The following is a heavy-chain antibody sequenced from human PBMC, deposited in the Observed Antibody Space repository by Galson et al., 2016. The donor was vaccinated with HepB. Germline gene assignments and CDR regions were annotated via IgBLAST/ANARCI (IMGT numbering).Heavy chain of an antibody. J-gene: IGHJ5*02. Sequence: SLRLSCAASGFTFSSYAMSWVRQAPGKGLEWVSGILGTGANTYYADSVKGRFTISRDHSNNTLYLHMDSLRAEDTAVYFCVLWAVTPGRFGPWGQGSLVTVSS. CDR2: ILGTGANT. CDR3: VLWAVTPGRFGP. D-gene: IGHD4-23*01. CDR1: GFTFSSYA. V-gene: IGHV3-23*01.